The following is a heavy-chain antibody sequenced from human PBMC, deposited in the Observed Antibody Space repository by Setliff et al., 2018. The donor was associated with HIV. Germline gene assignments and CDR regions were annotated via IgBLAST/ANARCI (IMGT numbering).Heavy chain of an antibody. CDR2: ISPYNGNT. CDR1: GYTFSTYS. CDR3: VREGGAIFGVVIEGPAFDI. Sequence: AASVKVSCKGSGYTFSTYSISWVRQAPGQGLEWLGWISPYNGNTKYAEKFQGRVTMTTDTSTSTAYMDLRSLRSDDTAVYFCVREGGAIFGVVIEGPAFDIWGQGTMVTVSS. V-gene: IGHV1-18*01. J-gene: IGHJ3*02. D-gene: IGHD3-3*01.